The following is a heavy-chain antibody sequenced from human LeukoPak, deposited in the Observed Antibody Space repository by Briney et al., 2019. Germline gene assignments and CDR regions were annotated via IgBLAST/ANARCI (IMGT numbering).Heavy chain of an antibody. J-gene: IGHJ4*02. D-gene: IGHD2-21*01. CDR3: ARDIRQYYFDY. Sequence: SETPSLTCTVSGGSLSSYYWSWIRQPPGKGLEWIGYIYYSGSTNYNPSLKSRVTISVDTSKNQFSLKLSSVTAADTAVYYCARDIRQYYFDYWGQGTLVTVSS. CDR1: GGSLSSYY. V-gene: IGHV4-59*01. CDR2: IYYSGST.